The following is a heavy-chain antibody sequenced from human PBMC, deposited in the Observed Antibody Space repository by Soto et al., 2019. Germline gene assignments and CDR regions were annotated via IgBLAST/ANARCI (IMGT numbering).Heavy chain of an antibody. Sequence: SETLSLTCTVSGGSISSYYWSWIRQPAGKGLEWIGRIYTSGSTNYNPSLKSRVTMSVDTSKNQFSLKLSSVTAADTAVYYCARAGGHNGKNYYYYYGMDVWGQGTRVTVSS. CDR3: ARAGGHNGKNYYYYYGMDV. CDR2: IYTSGST. J-gene: IGHJ6*02. V-gene: IGHV4-4*07. CDR1: GGSISSYY. D-gene: IGHD2-8*01.